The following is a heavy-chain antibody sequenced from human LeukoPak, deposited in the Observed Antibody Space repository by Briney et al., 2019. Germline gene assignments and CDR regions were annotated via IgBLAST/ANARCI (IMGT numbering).Heavy chain of an antibody. D-gene: IGHD5-12*01. CDR1: GGSVSSGTYY. J-gene: IGHJ4*02. V-gene: IGHV4-61*01. CDR2: IYYSGYT. CDR3: ARAFGYSGYLGH. Sequence: SETLSLTCTVSGGSVSSGTYYWSWIRQPPGKGLEWIGFIYYSGYTNYNPSLKSRVTISLDTSKSQFSLRLSSVTAADMAVYYCARAFGYSGYLGHWGQGTLVTVSS.